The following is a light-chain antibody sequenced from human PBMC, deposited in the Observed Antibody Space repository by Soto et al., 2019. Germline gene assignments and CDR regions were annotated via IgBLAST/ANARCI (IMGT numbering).Light chain of an antibody. J-gene: IGLJ1*01. CDR3: SSYTSSTAYI. Sequence: QSALAQPASVSGSPGQSITISCTGTSSDVGGYSYVSWYQQHPGDAPKLMIYHVTNRPSGVSDRFSGSKSGNTASLTISGLQAEGEADYYCSSYTSSTAYIFGTGTKVTVL. V-gene: IGLV2-14*03. CDR2: HVT. CDR1: SSDVGGYSY.